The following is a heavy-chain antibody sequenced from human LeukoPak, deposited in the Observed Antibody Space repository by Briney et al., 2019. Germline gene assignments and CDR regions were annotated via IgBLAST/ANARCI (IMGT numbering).Heavy chain of an antibody. CDR3: ARDGTHGSGSSYYYYYCMDV. V-gene: IGHV3-30*04. CDR1: GFTFSSYA. CDR2: ISYDGSNK. J-gene: IGHJ6*03. D-gene: IGHD3-10*01. Sequence: GGSLRLSCAASGFTFSSYAMHWVRQAPGKGLEWVAVISYDGSNKYYADSVKGRFTIPRDNSKNTLYLQMNSLRAEDTAVYYCARDGTHGSGSSYYYYYCMDVWGKGTTVTVSS.